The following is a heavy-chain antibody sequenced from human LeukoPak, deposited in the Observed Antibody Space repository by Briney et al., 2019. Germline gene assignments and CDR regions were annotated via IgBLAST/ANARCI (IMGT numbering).Heavy chain of an antibody. CDR3: ARDYYSSGSYDY. J-gene: IGHJ4*02. CDR2: INPNSGGT. Sequence: ASVKASCKASGYTFTGYYMHWVRQAPGQGLEWMGWINPNSGGTNYAEKFQGRVTMTRDTSISTAYMELSRLRSDDTAVYYCARDYYSSGSYDYWGQGTLVTVSS. D-gene: IGHD3-10*01. CDR1: GYTFTGYY. V-gene: IGHV1-2*02.